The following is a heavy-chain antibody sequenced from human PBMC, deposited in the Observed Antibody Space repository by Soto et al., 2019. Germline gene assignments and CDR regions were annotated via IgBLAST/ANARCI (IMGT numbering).Heavy chain of an antibody. CDR1: GFTFSSYG. V-gene: IGHV3-33*01. CDR2: IWYDGSNR. CDR3: ASAYCSGGSCPPVTFDV. Sequence: QVQLVESGGGVVQPGRSLRLSCAASGFTFSSYGMHWVRQAPGKGLEWVAVIWYDGSNRYYADSVKGRFTISRDNSNNTLYLQMNSLRAEDTALYYCASAYCSGGSCPPVTFDVWGQGTMVTVSS. J-gene: IGHJ3*01. D-gene: IGHD2-15*01.